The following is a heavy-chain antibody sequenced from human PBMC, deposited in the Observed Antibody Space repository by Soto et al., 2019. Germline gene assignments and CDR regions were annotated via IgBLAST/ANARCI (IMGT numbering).Heavy chain of an antibody. V-gene: IGHV3-23*01. CDR2: ISGSGGST. CDR3: AKHPGLSGLPHFGY. Sequence: PGGSLRLSCAASGFTFSSYAMSWVRQAPGKGLEWVSAISGSGGSTYYADSMKGRFTISRDNSKNTLYLQMNSLRAEDTAVYYCAKHPGLSGLPHFGYWGQGTLVTVSS. D-gene: IGHD3-16*01. CDR1: GFTFSSYA. J-gene: IGHJ4*02.